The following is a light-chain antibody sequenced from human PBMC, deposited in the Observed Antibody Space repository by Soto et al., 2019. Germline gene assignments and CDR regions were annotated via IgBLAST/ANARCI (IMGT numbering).Light chain of an antibody. Sequence: AIRMTQSPSSFSASTGDRVTITCRASQGISSYLAWYQQKPGKAPKLLIYAASTLQSGVPSRFSGSGSGTDFTPTISCLQSEGFATYYCQQYYSYPPWTFGQGTKVDIK. V-gene: IGKV1-8*01. CDR2: AAS. CDR1: QGISSY. J-gene: IGKJ1*01. CDR3: QQYYSYPPWT.